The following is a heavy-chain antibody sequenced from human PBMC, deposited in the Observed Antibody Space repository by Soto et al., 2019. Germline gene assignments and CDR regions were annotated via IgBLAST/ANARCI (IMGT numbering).Heavy chain of an antibody. V-gene: IGHV1-69*12. CDR1: GGTFSSYA. D-gene: IGHD7-27*01. Sequence: QVQLVQSGAEVKKPGSSVKVSCKASGGTFSSYAISWVRQAPGQGLEWMGGIIPIFGTANYAQKFQGRVTRTADESTSSGYMEARSLRSEDTAVYYCARELTGEHHYYGMDVWGQGATVTVSS. CDR2: IIPIFGTA. CDR3: ARELTGEHHYYGMDV. J-gene: IGHJ6*02.